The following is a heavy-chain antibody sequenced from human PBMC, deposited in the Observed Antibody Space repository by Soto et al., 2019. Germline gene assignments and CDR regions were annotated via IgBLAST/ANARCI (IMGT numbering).Heavy chain of an antibody. V-gene: IGHV4-59*01. CDR1: GGSMRNYF. J-gene: IGHJ4*02. Sequence: SETLSLTCTASGGSMRNYFWTWIRQPPGKGLEWIGYIHYSGTTSFFPSYNPSLRSRVTISEDTSKNQFSLKLLSVTTADTAVYFCAAGEASSRNLAPYYLDFWGQGTLVTVSS. D-gene: IGHD6-13*01. CDR3: AAGEASSRNLAPYYLDF. CDR2: IHYSGTT.